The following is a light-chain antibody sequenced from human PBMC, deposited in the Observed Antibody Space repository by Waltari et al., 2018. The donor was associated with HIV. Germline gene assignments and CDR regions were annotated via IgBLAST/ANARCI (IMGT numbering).Light chain of an antibody. V-gene: IGLV2-23*02. J-gene: IGLJ1*01. CDR1: SSDFGSYNL. CDR3: CSYAGSVYV. Sequence: QSALTPPASVSGSPGQSITISCTGTSSDFGSYNLVSWYQHHPGKAPKLMIYEVTTRPSGVSNRFSGSKSGNTASLTISGLQAEDEADYYCCSYAGSVYVFGTGTKVTVL. CDR2: EVT.